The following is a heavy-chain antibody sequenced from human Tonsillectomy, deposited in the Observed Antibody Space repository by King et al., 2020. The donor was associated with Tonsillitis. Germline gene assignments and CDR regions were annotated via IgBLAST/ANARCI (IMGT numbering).Heavy chain of an antibody. CDR3: AQPGPTYSGYDSSPDFDY. D-gene: IGHD5-12*01. V-gene: IGHV3-30*02. CDR1: GFTFNTYG. Sequence: VQLVESGGGVVQPGGSLRLSCAASGFTFNTYGMHWVRQAPGKGLKWVAFIRFDGTNKYFADSVKGRFTISRDNSKNTLYLQMNSLRPEDTAVYYCAQPGPTYSGYDSSPDFDYWGQGNLVTVSS. CDR2: IRFDGTNK. J-gene: IGHJ4*02.